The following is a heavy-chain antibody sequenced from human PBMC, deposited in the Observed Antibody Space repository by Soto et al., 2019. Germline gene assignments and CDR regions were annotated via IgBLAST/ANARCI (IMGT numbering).Heavy chain of an antibody. V-gene: IGHV3-23*01. CDR2: ISGSGGST. J-gene: IGHJ4*02. CDR3: AKEVSLGSTVDLGY. CDR1: GFTFTIFA. D-gene: IGHD7-27*01. Sequence: GGSLRLSCAASGFTFTIFAMSWVRQSPGKGLEWVSTISGSGGSTYYADAVKGRFTISRDNSTGTLYLQMKSLRVEDTAIYYCAKEVSLGSTVDLGYWGQGTLVTVSS.